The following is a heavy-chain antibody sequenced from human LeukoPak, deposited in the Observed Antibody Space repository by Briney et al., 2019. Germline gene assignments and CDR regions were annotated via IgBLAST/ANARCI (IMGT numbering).Heavy chain of an antibody. CDR2: IYSGGTI. CDR3: ARDGRAVTSNMDAFDI. J-gene: IGHJ3*02. Sequence: GGSLRLSCVASGFTVSRNYMTWVRQPPGKGLEWVSVIYSGGTIYYADSVKGRFTISRVNSKNTLFPQMNSLRVEDTAVYYCARDGRAVTSNMDAFDIWGQGTMVTVSS. CDR1: GFTVSRNY. V-gene: IGHV3-53*01. D-gene: IGHD6-19*01.